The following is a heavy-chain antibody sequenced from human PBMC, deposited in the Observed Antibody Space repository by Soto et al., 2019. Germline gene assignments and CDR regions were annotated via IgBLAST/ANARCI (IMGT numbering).Heavy chain of an antibody. CDR2: INSDGSST. CDR1: GFTFSSYW. CDR3: ARAFGTSYYYYYMDV. Sequence: GGSLRLSCAASGFTFSSYWMHWVRQAPGKGLVWVSRINSDGSSTSYADSVKGRFTISRDNAKNTLYLQMNSLRAEDTAVYYCARAFGTSYYYYYMDVWGKGTTVTVSS. D-gene: IGHD1-1*01. J-gene: IGHJ6*03. V-gene: IGHV3-74*01.